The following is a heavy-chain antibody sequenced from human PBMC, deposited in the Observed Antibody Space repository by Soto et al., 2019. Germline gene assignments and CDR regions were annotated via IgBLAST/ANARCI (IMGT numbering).Heavy chain of an antibody. Sequence: PGGSLRFSLTASGFTFGYYAMSWFRKATGKGMEWVGFIRSKAYGGTTEYAAAVKGRFTISRDDSKSIAFLQMNSLRTEDTAVYYCTFCPLDTAMDTGGYFDYWGQGTLVTVSS. CDR3: TFCPLDTAMDTGGYFDY. CDR1: GFTFGYYA. V-gene: IGHV3-49*03. CDR2: IRSKAYGGTT. D-gene: IGHD5-18*01. J-gene: IGHJ4*02.